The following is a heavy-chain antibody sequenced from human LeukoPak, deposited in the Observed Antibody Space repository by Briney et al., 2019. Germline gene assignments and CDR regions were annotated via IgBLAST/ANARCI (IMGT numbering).Heavy chain of an antibody. D-gene: IGHD6-19*01. J-gene: IGHJ6*02. CDR1: GYTFTSYA. Sequence: GGSVKVSCKASGYTFTSYAMHWVRQAPGQRLEWMGCINAGNGNTKYSQKFQGRVTITRDTSASTAYMELSSLRSEDTAVYYCARDVGSGWTGYYYGMDVWGQGTTVTVSS. V-gene: IGHV1-3*01. CDR3: ARDVGSGWTGYYYGMDV. CDR2: INAGNGNT.